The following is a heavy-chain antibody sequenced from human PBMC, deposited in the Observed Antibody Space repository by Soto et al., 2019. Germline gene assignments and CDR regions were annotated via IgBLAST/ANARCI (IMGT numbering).Heavy chain of an antibody. CDR1: GGSISSYY. J-gene: IGHJ4*02. CDR3: ARGPRNWGVDY. D-gene: IGHD7-27*01. Sequence: SETLSLTCTVSGGSISSYYWSWIRQPPGKGLEWIGYIYYSGSTYYNPSLKSRVTISVDTSKNQFSLKLSSVTAADTAVYYCARGPRNWGVDYWGQGTLVTVS. CDR2: IYYSGST. V-gene: IGHV4-59*08.